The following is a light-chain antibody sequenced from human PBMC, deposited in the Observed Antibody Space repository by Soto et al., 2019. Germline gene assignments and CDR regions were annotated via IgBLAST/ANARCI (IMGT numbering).Light chain of an antibody. Sequence: EIVMPQSPATLSVSPGERATLSCRASQSVSSNLAWYQQKPAKAPRLLSYGASTRATGIPARFSGSGSGTEVTLSISSVQSEVVAVYYCRQYNNWPPLTFGGGTKVEIK. CDR3: RQYNNWPPLT. CDR2: GAS. V-gene: IGKV3-15*01. CDR1: QSVSSN. J-gene: IGKJ4*01.